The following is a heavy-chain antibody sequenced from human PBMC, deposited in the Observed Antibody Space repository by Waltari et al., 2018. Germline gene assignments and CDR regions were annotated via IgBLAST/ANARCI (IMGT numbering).Heavy chain of an antibody. CDR2: INHSGST. CDR1: GGSFSGYY. Sequence: QVQLQQWGAGLLKPSETLSLTCAVYGGSFSGYYWSWIRQPPGKGLEWIGEINHSGSTNYNPSLKSRVTISVDTSKNQFSLKLSSVTAADTAVYYCARGEPHRITIFGVVLNWFDPWGQGTLVTVSS. D-gene: IGHD3-3*01. V-gene: IGHV4-34*01. J-gene: IGHJ5*02. CDR3: ARGEPHRITIFGVVLNWFDP.